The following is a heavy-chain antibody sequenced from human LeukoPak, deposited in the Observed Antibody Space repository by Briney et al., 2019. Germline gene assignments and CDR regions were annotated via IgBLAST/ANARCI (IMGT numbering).Heavy chain of an antibody. Sequence: PGGSLRLSCAASGFTFSSYDMHWVRQATGKGLEWVSAIGTAGDTYYPGSVKGRFTISRENAKNSLYLQMNSLRAGDTAVYYCARAYSGSYRHPPYFDYWGQGTLVTVSS. CDR2: IGTAGDT. J-gene: IGHJ4*02. D-gene: IGHD1-26*01. V-gene: IGHV3-13*01. CDR1: GFTFSSYD. CDR3: ARAYSGSYRHPPYFDY.